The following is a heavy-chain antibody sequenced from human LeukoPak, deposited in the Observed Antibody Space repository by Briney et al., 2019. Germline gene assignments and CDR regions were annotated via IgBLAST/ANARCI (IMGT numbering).Heavy chain of an antibody. CDR1: GFTFSTYA. Sequence: QSGGSLRLSCAASGFTFSTYAMSWVRQAPGKGLEWVSTISGSGGGTYYADSVKGRFTISRDNSKNTLYLQMNSLRAEDTAVYYCAKDLAYYGSGSLIMPENYYYGMDVWGQGTTVTVSS. V-gene: IGHV3-23*01. CDR2: ISGSGGGT. J-gene: IGHJ6*02. D-gene: IGHD3-10*01. CDR3: AKDLAYYGSGSLIMPENYYYGMDV.